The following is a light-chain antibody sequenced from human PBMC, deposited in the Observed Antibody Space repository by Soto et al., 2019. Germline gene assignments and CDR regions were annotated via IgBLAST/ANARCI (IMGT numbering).Light chain of an antibody. J-gene: IGLJ1*01. CDR2: ENN. CDR1: APNIGRDP. V-gene: IGLV1-44*01. CDR3: AGWDGSLKGFV. Sequence: QSVLTQPPPAFGAPGRGVTTPCSGSAPNIGRDPVNWYQQVPGTAPKLLIYENNHRPSGVPDRFSGSKSGTSASLVISGLQSEDEAEYFCAGWDGSLKGFVFGTGTKVTVL.